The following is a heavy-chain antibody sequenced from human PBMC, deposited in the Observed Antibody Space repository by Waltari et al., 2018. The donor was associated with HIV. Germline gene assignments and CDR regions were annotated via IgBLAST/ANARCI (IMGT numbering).Heavy chain of an antibody. D-gene: IGHD3-10*01. V-gene: IGHV3-20*04. Sequence: EVQLVESGGGVVRPGGSLGLSCVASGFHFDSYGMSWVRQGPGKGLEWVSGINWNGGSTGYANSVKGRFSISRDNAKNSLYLQMNSQRAEDTALYYCARDYGSGSYYNYWGQGTLVTVSS. J-gene: IGHJ4*02. CDR3: ARDYGSGSYYNY. CDR2: INWNGGST. CDR1: GFHFDSYG.